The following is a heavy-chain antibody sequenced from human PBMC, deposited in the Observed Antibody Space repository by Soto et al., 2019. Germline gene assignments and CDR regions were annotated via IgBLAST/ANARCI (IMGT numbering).Heavy chain of an antibody. D-gene: IGHD2-2*01. CDR3: ASSTIGYCSSTSCYNFDY. CDR2: IIPIFGTA. J-gene: IGHJ4*02. V-gene: IGHV1-69*13. Sequence: ASVKVSCKASGGTFSSYAISWVRQAPGQGLEWMGGIIPIFGTANYAQKFQGRVTITADESTSTAYMELSSLRSEDTAVYYCASSTIGYCSSTSCYNFDYWGQGTLVTAPQ. CDR1: GGTFSSYA.